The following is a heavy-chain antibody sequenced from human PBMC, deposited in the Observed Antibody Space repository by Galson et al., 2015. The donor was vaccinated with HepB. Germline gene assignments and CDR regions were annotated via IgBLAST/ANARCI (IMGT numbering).Heavy chain of an antibody. CDR2: IRSKANSYAT. J-gene: IGHJ4*02. Sequence: SLRLSCAASEFTFSGSAMHWVRQASGKGLEWVGRIRSKANSYATAYAASVKGRFTISRDDSKNTAYLQMNSLKTEDTAVYYCTRLLTGSSDYWGQGTLVTVSS. D-gene: IGHD3-9*01. CDR1: EFTFSGSA. V-gene: IGHV3-73*01. CDR3: TRLLTGSSDY.